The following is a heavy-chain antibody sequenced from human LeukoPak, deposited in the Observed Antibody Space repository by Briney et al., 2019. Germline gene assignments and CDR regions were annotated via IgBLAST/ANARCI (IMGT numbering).Heavy chain of an antibody. CDR1: GGSFSGYY. CDR2: INHSGST. CDR3: ARARIAPAGTDWYFDL. Sequence: SETLSLTCAVYGGSFSGYYWSWIRQPPGKGLECIGEINHSGSTNYNPSLKSRVTISVDTSKNQFSLKLSSVTAADTAVYYCARARIAPAGTDWYFDLWGRGTLVTVSS. D-gene: IGHD6-13*01. J-gene: IGHJ2*01. V-gene: IGHV4-34*01.